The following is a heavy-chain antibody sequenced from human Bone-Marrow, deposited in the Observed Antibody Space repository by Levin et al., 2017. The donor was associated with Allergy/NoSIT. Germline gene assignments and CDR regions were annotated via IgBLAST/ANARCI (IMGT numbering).Heavy chain of an antibody. CDR3: ARHFIADYDYVWGSYRDDYFDY. CDR2: ISSSSSTI. V-gene: IGHV3-48*01. Sequence: LSLTCAASGFPFSSYSMNWVRQAPGKGLEWVSYISSSSSTIYYADSVKGRFTISRDNAKNSLYLQMNSLRAEDTAVYYCARHFIADYDYVWGSYRDDYFDYWGQGTLVTVSS. J-gene: IGHJ4*02. D-gene: IGHD3-16*02. CDR1: GFPFSSYS.